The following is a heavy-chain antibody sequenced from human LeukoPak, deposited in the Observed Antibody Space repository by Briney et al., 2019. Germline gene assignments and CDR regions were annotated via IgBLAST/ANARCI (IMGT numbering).Heavy chain of an antibody. J-gene: IGHJ4*02. CDR3: ARVVGATTEGYYFDY. CDR2: ISAYNGNT. Sequence: ASVKVSCKASGYTFTSYGISWVRQAPGQGLEWMGWISAYNGNTNYAQKLQGRVTMTTDTSTSTAYMELRSLRSDDTAVYYCARVVGATTEGYYFDYWGQGTLVTVSS. V-gene: IGHV1-18*01. D-gene: IGHD1-26*01. CDR1: GYTFTSYG.